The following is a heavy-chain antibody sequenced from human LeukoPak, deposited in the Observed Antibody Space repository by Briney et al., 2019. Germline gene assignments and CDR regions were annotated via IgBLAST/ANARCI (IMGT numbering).Heavy chain of an antibody. Sequence: SETLSLTCTVSGGSISSYYWSWIRQPAGKGLEWIGRIYTSGSTNYNPPLKSRVTMSVDTSKNQFSLKLSSVTAADTAVYYCARDVSYYDSSGYYWEYYYYYGMDVWGQGTTVTVSS. V-gene: IGHV4-4*07. J-gene: IGHJ6*02. CDR3: ARDVSYYDSSGYYWEYYYYYGMDV. D-gene: IGHD3-22*01. CDR1: GGSISSYY. CDR2: IYTSGST.